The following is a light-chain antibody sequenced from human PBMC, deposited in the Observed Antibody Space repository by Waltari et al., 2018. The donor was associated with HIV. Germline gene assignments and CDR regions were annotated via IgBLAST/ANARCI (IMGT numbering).Light chain of an antibody. CDR1: QSLRNSY. CDR3: QQYVSSPWT. CDR2: DAS. Sequence: EVVLTQSPGTLSLSPGERATLSCRASQSLRNSYLAWYQQKPGQAPRLLIYDASSRATVIPDKFSGSGSGTDFTLTISKLEPEDFAVYYCQQYVSSPWTFGQGTNVEIK. V-gene: IGKV3-20*01. J-gene: IGKJ1*01.